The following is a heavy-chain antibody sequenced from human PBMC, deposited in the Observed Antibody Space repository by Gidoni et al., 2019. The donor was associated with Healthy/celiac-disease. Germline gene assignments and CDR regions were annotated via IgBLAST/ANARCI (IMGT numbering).Heavy chain of an antibody. CDR2: FDPEDGET. Sequence: HVQLVQSGAEVTKPGSSVTLSCKVSGYTLPEFSMHWVRQAPGKGLEWMGGFDPEDGETIYAQKFQGRVTMTEDTSTDTAYMELSSLRSEDTAVYYCATHHLLRFLEWPWSWFDPWGQGTLVTVSS. V-gene: IGHV1-24*01. J-gene: IGHJ5*02. CDR1: GYTLPEFS. CDR3: ATHHLLRFLEWPWSWFDP. D-gene: IGHD3-3*01.